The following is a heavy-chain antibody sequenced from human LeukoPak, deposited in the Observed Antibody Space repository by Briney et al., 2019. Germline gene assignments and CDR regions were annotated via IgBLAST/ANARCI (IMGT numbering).Heavy chain of an antibody. CDR2: SSSSCSLI. Sequence: GCSLRLSCAPSGFSFSSYWMNWVHQAPAKGLDWVSSSSSSCSLIYYADSVRGRFTVSRDNAKNSLHLQMNSLRAEDTAVYYCARVGVEQYMVLSYSMDVWGKGTTVTVS. D-gene: IGHD3-10*01. V-gene: IGHV3-21*01. J-gene: IGHJ6*03. CDR3: ARVGVEQYMVLSYSMDV. CDR1: GFSFSSYW.